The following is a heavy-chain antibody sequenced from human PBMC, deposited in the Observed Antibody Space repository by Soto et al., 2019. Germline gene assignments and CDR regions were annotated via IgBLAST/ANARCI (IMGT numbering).Heavy chain of an antibody. V-gene: IGHV4-34*01. CDR3: AREVSPLRSGQLSDAFDI. CDR2: INRSGST. CDR1: GGSFSGYY. J-gene: IGHJ3*02. Sequence: QVQLQQWGAGLLKPSETLSLTCAVYGGSFSGYYWSWIRQPPGKGLEWIGEINRSGSTNYNPSLKSRVTLSVDTSNIHFSLKLSSVTAPNTAVYYCAREVSPLRSGQLSDAFDIWDQGTMVTVSS. D-gene: IGHD3-10*01.